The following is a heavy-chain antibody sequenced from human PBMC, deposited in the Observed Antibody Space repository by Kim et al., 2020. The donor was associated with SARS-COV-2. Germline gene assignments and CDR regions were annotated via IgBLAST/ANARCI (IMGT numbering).Heavy chain of an antibody. Sequence: SVKVSCKASGGTFSSYAISWVRQAPGQGLEWMGGIIPIFGTANYAQKFQGRVTITADESTSTAYMELSSLRSEDTAVYYCARVPYYDFWSGVRHYYYGMDVWGQGTTVTVSS. D-gene: IGHD3-3*01. CDR3: ARVPYYDFWSGVRHYYYGMDV. J-gene: IGHJ6*02. CDR2: IIPIFGTA. CDR1: GGTFSSYA. V-gene: IGHV1-69*13.